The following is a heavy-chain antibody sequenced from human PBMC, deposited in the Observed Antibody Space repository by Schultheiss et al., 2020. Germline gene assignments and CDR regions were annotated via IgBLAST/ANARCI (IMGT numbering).Heavy chain of an antibody. CDR2: IYYSGST. Sequence: SETLSLTCAVYGGSFSGYYWSWIRQPPGKGLEWIGYIYYSGSTYYNPYLKSRVTISVDTSKNQFSLKLSSVTAADTAVYYCARVGATFDYWGQGTLVTVSS. J-gene: IGHJ4*02. CDR3: ARVGATFDY. CDR1: GGSFSGYY. V-gene: IGHV4-34*01. D-gene: IGHD1-26*01.